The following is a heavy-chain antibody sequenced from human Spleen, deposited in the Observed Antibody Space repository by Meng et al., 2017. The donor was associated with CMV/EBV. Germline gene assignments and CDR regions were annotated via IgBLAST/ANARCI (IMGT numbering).Heavy chain of an antibody. Sequence: ASVKVSCKASGGTLRSYTVSWVRQAPGQGLEWMGWVNGYNGNTIYAQKLQGRVTMTTDTSTSTAYMELTSLTFDDTAVYYCARGLSSNGYYLDPDFDYWGQGTLVTVSS. J-gene: IGHJ4*02. D-gene: IGHD3-22*01. V-gene: IGHV1-18*01. CDR1: GGTLRSYT. CDR2: VNGYNGNT. CDR3: ARGLSSNGYYLDPDFDY.